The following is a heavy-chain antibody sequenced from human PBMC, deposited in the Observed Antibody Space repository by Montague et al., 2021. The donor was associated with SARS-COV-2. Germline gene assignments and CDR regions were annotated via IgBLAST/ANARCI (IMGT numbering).Heavy chain of an antibody. CDR3: ARREDYYGSGSYPN. D-gene: IGHD3-10*01. J-gene: IGHJ4*02. CDR2: IYYSGST. V-gene: IGHV4-39*01. Sequence: SETLSLTCTVSGGSISSSSYYWGWIRQPPGKGLEWIGSIYYSGSTYFNASLKSRVTISVDTSKNQFSLKLSSVTAADTAVYYCARREDYYGSGSYPNWGQGTLVTVSS. CDR1: GGSISSSSYY.